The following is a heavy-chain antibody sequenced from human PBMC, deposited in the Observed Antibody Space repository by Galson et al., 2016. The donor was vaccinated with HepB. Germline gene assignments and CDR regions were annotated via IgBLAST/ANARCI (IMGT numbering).Heavy chain of an antibody. Sequence: ETLSPTCAVYGGSIGHYWSWIRQPPGKGLEWIAEINPTGSTSCNSSFKSRITISVDTSKNQVSLKGTSVTAADTAVYYCARGRPVGPRLGRGQPYGLDVWGQGAMVTVSS. J-gene: IGHJ6*02. CDR2: INPTGST. D-gene: IGHD3-10*01. CDR3: ARGRPVGPRLGRGQPYGLDV. V-gene: IGHV4-34*01. CDR1: GGSIGHY.